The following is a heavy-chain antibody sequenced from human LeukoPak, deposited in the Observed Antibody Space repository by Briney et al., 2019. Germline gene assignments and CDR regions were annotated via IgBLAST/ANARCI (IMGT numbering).Heavy chain of an antibody. CDR1: GFTFSNYG. D-gene: IGHD3-22*01. J-gene: IGHJ3*02. V-gene: IGHV3-23*01. CDR3: AKAALGYYDSSGYYYDGDDAFDI. Sequence: GGSLRLPCAASGFTFSNYGMSWVRQAPGKGPEWVSAISGGGGTTYYADSVKGRFTISRDNSKNTLYLQMNSLRAEDTAVYYCAKAALGYYDSSGYYYDGDDAFDIWGQGTMVTVSS. CDR2: ISGGGGTT.